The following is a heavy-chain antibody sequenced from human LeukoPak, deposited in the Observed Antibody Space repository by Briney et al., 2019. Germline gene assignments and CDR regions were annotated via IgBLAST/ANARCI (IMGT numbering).Heavy chain of an antibody. Sequence: GGSLRLSCVVSGITFRTYNLNWVRQAPGKGLEWLSYISASGSTTYYADSVKGRFTVSRDNAKNSLFLLMNSLRAEDTAVYYCAELGITMIGGVWGKGTTVTISS. CDR1: GITFRTYN. D-gene: IGHD3-10*02. CDR2: ISASGSTT. V-gene: IGHV3-48*01. J-gene: IGHJ6*04. CDR3: AELGITMIGGV.